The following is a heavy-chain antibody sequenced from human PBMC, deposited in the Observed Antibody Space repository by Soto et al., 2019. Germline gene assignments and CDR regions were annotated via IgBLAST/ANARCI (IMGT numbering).Heavy chain of an antibody. CDR3: ARSTDYYDSSGYAPFDY. D-gene: IGHD3-22*01. CDR1: GGTFSSYA. J-gene: IGHJ4*02. V-gene: IGHV1-69*13. Sequence: SVKVSCKASGGTFSSYAISWVRQAPGQGLEWMGGIIPIFGTANYAQKFQGRVTITADESTSTAYMGLSSLRSEDTAVYYCARSTDYYDSSGYAPFDYWGQGTLVTVSS. CDR2: IIPIFGTA.